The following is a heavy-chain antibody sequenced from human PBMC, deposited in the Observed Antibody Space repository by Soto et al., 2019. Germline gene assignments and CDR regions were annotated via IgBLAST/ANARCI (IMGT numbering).Heavy chain of an antibody. D-gene: IGHD3-16*01. Sequence: QVQLQQWGAGLLKPSETLSLTCAVYGGSFSGYYWSWIRQPPGKGLEWIGEINHSGSTNYNPSLKSRVTISVDTSKNQFSLKLSSVTAADTAVYYCASPTDYVWGRFYGMDVWGQGTTVTVSS. CDR2: INHSGST. CDR1: GGSFSGYY. J-gene: IGHJ6*02. CDR3: ASPTDYVWGRFYGMDV. V-gene: IGHV4-34*01.